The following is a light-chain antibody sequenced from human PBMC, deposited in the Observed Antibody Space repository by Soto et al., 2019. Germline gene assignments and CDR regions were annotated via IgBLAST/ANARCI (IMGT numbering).Light chain of an antibody. J-gene: IGLJ2*01. V-gene: IGLV1-36*01. CDR2: YDD. Sequence: QSVLTQPPSVSEAPRQRVTISCSGSWSNIGNNAVNWYQQLPGKAPILLIYYDDLLSSGVSDRFSGSKSGTSASLAISGLQSEDEADYYCAVWDDNLNGVVFGGGTKLTVL. CDR1: WSNIGNNA. CDR3: AVWDDNLNGVV.